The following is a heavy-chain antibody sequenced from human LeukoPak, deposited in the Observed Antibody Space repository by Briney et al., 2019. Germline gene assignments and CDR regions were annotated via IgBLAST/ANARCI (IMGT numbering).Heavy chain of an antibody. D-gene: IGHD3-22*01. CDR2: VSSSDSTI. CDR1: GFTFSDYY. CDR3: ARDFGSYYDSSGYQGG. J-gene: IGHJ4*02. Sequence: GGSLRLSCAASGFTFSDYYMSWIRQAPGKGLEWVSYVSSSDSTIYYADSVKGRFTISRDNAKNSLYLQMNSLRAEDTAVYYCARDFGSYYDSSGYQGGWGQGTLVTVSS. V-gene: IGHV3-11*04.